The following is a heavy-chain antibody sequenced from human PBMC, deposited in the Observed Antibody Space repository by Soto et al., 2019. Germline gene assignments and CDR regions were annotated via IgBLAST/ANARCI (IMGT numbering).Heavy chain of an antibody. CDR2: INPNSGGT. V-gene: IGHV1-2*04. Sequence: SVKVSCKASGYTFTGYYMHWVRQAPGQGLEWMGWINPNSGGTNYAQKFQGWVTMTRDTSISTAYMELSRLRSDDTAVYYCARDSSELKTANYWYFDLWGRGTLVTVSS. J-gene: IGHJ2*01. D-gene: IGHD1-1*01. CDR1: GYTFTGYY. CDR3: ARDSSELKTANYWYFDL.